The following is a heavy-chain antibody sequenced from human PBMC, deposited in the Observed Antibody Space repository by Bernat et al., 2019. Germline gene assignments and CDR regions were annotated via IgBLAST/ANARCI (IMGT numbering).Heavy chain of an antibody. J-gene: IGHJ5*02. CDR1: GGSFSGYY. CDR2: INHSGST. D-gene: IGHD1-20*01. CDR3: ARGDHGTITGTTGFDP. V-gene: IGHV4-34*01. Sequence: QVQLQQWGAGLLKPSETLSLTCAVYGGSFSGYYWSWIRQPPGKGLEGIGEINHSGSTNYNPSLKSRVTISVDTSKNQFSLKLSSVTAADTAVYYCARGDHGTITGTTGFDPWGQGTLVTVSS.